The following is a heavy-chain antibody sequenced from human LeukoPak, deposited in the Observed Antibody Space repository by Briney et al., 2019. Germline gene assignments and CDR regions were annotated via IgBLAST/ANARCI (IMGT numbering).Heavy chain of an antibody. V-gene: IGHV1-69*05. Sequence: SVKVSCKASGGTFSSYAISWVRQAPGQGLEWMGGIIPIFGTANYAQKLQGRVTMTTDTSTSTAYMELRSLRSDDTAVYYCARVPRYSSSWYDDYWGQGTLV. D-gene: IGHD6-13*01. CDR1: GGTFSSYA. CDR2: IIPIFGTA. CDR3: ARVPRYSSSWYDDY. J-gene: IGHJ4*02.